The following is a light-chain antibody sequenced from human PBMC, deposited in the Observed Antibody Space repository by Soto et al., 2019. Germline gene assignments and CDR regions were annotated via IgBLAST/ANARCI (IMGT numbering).Light chain of an antibody. CDR2: EVS. CDR3: SSYTRSSTRV. J-gene: IGLJ2*01. V-gene: IGLV2-14*01. CDR1: SSDVGGYNY. Sequence: QSALTQPASVSGSPGQSITISCTGTSSDVGGYNYVSWYQQHPGKAPKLMIYEVSNRPSGVSNRFSGSKSGNTASLTISGLQAEDDADYYCSSYTRSSTRVFGVGTKVTVL.